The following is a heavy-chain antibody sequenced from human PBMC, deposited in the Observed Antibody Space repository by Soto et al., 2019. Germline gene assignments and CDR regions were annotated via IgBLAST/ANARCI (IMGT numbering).Heavy chain of an antibody. Sequence: PSETLSLTCTVSGGSISSNYWTWIRQPPGKGLEWIGYVYNSGSTNYNPSLKSRVAISEDTSKSQFSLKVNSMTAADTAVYYCARYRREAVAGYTLDNWGQGILVTVSS. CDR2: VYNSGST. D-gene: IGHD6-13*01. CDR1: GGSISSNY. J-gene: IGHJ4*02. V-gene: IGHV4-59*01. CDR3: ARYRREAVAGYTLDN.